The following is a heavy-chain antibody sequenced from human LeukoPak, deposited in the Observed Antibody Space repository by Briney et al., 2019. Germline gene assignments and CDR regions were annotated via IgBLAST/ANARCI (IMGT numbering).Heavy chain of an antibody. Sequence: ASVKVSCKASGYTFTGYYMHWVRQAPGQGLEWMGRINPNSGGTNYAQKFQGRVTMTRDTSISTAYMELSRLRSDDTAVYYCARIPGYSRNAFDIWGQETMVTVSS. V-gene: IGHV1-2*06. D-gene: IGHD6-13*01. CDR1: GYTFTGYY. CDR2: INPNSGGT. CDR3: ARIPGYSRNAFDI. J-gene: IGHJ3*02.